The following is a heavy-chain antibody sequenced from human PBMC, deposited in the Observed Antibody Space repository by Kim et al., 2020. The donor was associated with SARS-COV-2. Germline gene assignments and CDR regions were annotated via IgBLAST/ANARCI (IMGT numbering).Heavy chain of an antibody. CDR3: ARAAQVTMVRGKHPKSYGMDV. CDR2: IYYSGST. J-gene: IGHJ6*02. V-gene: IGHV4-31*03. D-gene: IGHD3-10*01. CDR1: GGSISSGGYY. Sequence: SETLSLTCTVSGGSISSGGYYWSWIRQHPGKGLEWIGYIYYSGSTYYNPSLKSRVTISVDTSKNQFSLKLSSVTAADTAVYYCARAAQVTMVRGKHPKSYGMDVWGQGTTVTVSS.